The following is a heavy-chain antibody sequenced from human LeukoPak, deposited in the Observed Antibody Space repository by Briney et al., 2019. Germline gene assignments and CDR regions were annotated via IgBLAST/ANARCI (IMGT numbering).Heavy chain of an antibody. CDR3: AKDAAGPEY. D-gene: IGHD6-13*01. CDR1: GFNFSDYY. Sequence: GGSLRLSCAASGFNFSDYYMSWIRQAPGKGLFWVSGISAGGGSTYYADSVKGRFTISRDNSRNTLYLQMNSLRAEDTAVYYCAKDAAGPEYWGQGTLVTVSS. J-gene: IGHJ4*02. V-gene: IGHV3-23*01. CDR2: ISAGGGST.